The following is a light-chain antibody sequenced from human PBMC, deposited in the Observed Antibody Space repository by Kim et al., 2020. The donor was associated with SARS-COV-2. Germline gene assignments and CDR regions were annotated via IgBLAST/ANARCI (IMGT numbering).Light chain of an antibody. Sequence: ALGPTVRITCQGDSIRSYYANWYQQKPGQAPVLVIYGKNNRPSGIPDRFSGSSSGNTASLTITGAQAEDEADYYCNSRDSSGNHVVFGGGTQLTVL. CDR1: SIRSYY. J-gene: IGLJ2*01. V-gene: IGLV3-19*01. CDR2: GKN. CDR3: NSRDSSGNHVV.